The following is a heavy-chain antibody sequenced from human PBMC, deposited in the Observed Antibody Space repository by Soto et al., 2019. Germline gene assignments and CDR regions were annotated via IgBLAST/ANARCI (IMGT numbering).Heavy chain of an antibody. D-gene: IGHD4-17*01. CDR2: ISAGGGST. J-gene: IGHJ3*02. CDR1: GFTFSTYA. CDR3: AHPRGYGVFDAYDI. Sequence: EAQLLESGGGLVQSGGSLRLSCVASGFTFSTYAMSWVRQAPGKGLEWVSAISAGGGSTYYADSVKGRFTISRDNSINTLYLQMNSLRTEDTAVYYCAHPRGYGVFDAYDIWGQGAMVTV. V-gene: IGHV3-23*01.